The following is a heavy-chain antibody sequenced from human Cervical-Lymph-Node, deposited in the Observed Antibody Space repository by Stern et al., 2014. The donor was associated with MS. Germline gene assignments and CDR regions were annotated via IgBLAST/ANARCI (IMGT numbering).Heavy chain of an antibody. V-gene: IGHV3-33*01. CDR1: GFTFSSYD. CDR2: MWNDGSNK. J-gene: IGHJ4*02. Sequence: VQLVESGGGVVQPGRSLRLSCVASGFTFSSYDMHWVRQAPGKGLEWVAVMWNDGSNKYYADSVKGRFTISRDNSKNTLFLEMNSLRAEDTAVYYCARDGIGFGGNSRRFDYWGQGTLVTVSS. D-gene: IGHD4-23*01. CDR3: ARDGIGFGGNSRRFDY.